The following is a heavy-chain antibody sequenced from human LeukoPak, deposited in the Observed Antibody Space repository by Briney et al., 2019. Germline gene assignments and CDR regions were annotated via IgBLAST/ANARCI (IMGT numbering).Heavy chain of an antibody. CDR1: GFMFHDYA. J-gene: IGHJ4*02. CDR3: ARESESSGWYDY. CDR2: ISGDGGST. V-gene: IGHV3-43*02. Sequence: GGSLGLSCAAPGFMFHDYAIHWVRQAPGKSLEWVSLISGDGGSTFYADSVKGRFTISRDNSKNSLYLQMSSLRSDDTALYYCARESESSGWYDYWGQGTLVTVSS. D-gene: IGHD6-19*01.